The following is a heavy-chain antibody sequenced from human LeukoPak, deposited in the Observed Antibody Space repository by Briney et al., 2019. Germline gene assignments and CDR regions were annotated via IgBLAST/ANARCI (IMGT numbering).Heavy chain of an antibody. V-gene: IGHV1-2*02. D-gene: IGHD4-17*01. CDR2: INPHSGGT. CDR3: ARWVTGDYGDYFGY. CDR1: GYTFTGYW. J-gene: IGHJ4*02. Sequence: GASVKVSCKAFGYTFTGYWMHWVRQAPGQGLEWMGWINPHSGGTNYAQKFQGRVTMTRDTSISTAYMELSSLRSDDTAVYFCARWVTGDYGDYFGYWGQGTLVTVSS.